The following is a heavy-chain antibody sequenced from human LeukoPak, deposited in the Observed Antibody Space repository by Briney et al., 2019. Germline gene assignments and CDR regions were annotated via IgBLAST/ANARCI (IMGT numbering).Heavy chain of an antibody. Sequence: ASVKVSCKASGGTFSSYAISWVRQAPGQGLEWMGGIIPIFGTANYAQKFQGRVTITADESTSTAYMELSSLRSEDTAVYYCARDELMVRGARDYYYYYMDVWGKGTTVTVSS. CDR1: GGTFSSYA. D-gene: IGHD3-10*01. J-gene: IGHJ6*03. V-gene: IGHV1-69*01. CDR2: IIPIFGTA. CDR3: ARDELMVRGARDYYYYYMDV.